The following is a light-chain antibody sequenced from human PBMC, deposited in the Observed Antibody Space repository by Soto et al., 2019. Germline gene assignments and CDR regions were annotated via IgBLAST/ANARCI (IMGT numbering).Light chain of an antibody. CDR3: QQYNNWPPPIT. V-gene: IGKV3-15*01. CDR1: QSVSRN. CDR2: GAS. Sequence: EIVMTQSPATLSVSPGERATLSCRAIQSVSRNLALYQQKPGQAPRLLIYGASTRATGIPARFSGSGSGTEFTLTISSLQSEDFAVYYCQQYNNWPPPITFGQGTRLEIK. J-gene: IGKJ5*01.